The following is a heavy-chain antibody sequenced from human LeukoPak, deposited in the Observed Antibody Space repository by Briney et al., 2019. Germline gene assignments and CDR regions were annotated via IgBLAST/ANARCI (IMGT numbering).Heavy chain of an antibody. CDR2: ISGSGGST. J-gene: IGHJ6*02. D-gene: IGHD3-10*01. Sequence: PGGSLRLSCAASGFTFSSYAMSWVRQAPGKGLEWVSAISGSGGSTYYADSVKGRFTISRDNSKNTLYLQMNSLRAEDTAVYYCARSFYYGSGSHGMDVWGQGTTVTVSS. V-gene: IGHV3-23*01. CDR3: ARSFYYGSGSHGMDV. CDR1: GFTFSSYA.